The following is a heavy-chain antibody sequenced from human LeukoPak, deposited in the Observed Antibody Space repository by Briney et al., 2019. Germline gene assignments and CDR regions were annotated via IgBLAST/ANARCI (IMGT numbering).Heavy chain of an antibody. CDR3: AREVRNYGSGSHAFDI. CDR2: VKKDASEK. CDR1: GFTFSNNW. V-gene: IGHV3-7*01. D-gene: IGHD3-10*01. J-gene: IGHJ3*02. Sequence: GGSLRLSCAASGFTFSNNWMTWVRQAPGKGLEWVASVKKDASEKYYVDSVKGRFTISRDNAKNSLYLQMNSLRVEDTAVYYCAREVRNYGSGSHAFDIWGQGTMVTVSS.